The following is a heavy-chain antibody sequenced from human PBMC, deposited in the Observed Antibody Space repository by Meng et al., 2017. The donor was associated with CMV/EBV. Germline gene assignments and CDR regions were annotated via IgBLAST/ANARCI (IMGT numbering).Heavy chain of an antibody. J-gene: IGHJ5*02. CDR3: AREGRTYYYDSSGYYYVDNWFDP. V-gene: IGHV3-11*01. D-gene: IGHD3-22*01. CDR1: GFPFSDYY. Sequence: GGSLRLSCAASGFPFSDYYMSWIRQAPGKGLEWVSYISSSGSTIYYADSVKGRFTISRDNAKNSLYLQMNSLRAEDTAVYYCAREGRTYYYDSSGYYYVDNWFDPWGQGTLVTVSS. CDR2: ISSSGSTI.